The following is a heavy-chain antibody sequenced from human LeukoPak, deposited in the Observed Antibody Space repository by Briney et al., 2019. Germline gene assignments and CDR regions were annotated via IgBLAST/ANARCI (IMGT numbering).Heavy chain of an antibody. CDR2: ISDSGGRT. V-gene: IGHV3-23*01. D-gene: IGHD1-26*01. CDR3: AREDSGSYY. J-gene: IGHJ4*02. CDR1: GITLSNYG. Sequence: GGSLRLSCAVSGITLSNYGMSWVRQAPGKGLEWVAGISDSGGRTNYADSVKGRFTISRDNSKNTLYLQMNSLRAEDTAVYYCAREDSGSYYWGQGTLVTVSS.